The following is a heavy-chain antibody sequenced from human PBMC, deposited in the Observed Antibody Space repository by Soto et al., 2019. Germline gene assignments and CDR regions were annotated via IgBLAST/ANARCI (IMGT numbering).Heavy chain of an antibody. V-gene: IGHV4-34*01. J-gene: IGHJ6*02. CDR1: GGSFSGYY. Sequence: PSETLSLTCAVYGGSFSGYYWSWIRQPPGKGLEWIGEINHSGSTNYNPSLKSRVTISVDTPKNQFSLKLSSVTAADTAVYYCARGHTYYYGSGSLPSHSYYYYYGMDVWGQGTTVTVS. CDR3: ARGHTYYYGSGSLPSHSYYYYYGMDV. CDR2: INHSGST. D-gene: IGHD3-10*01.